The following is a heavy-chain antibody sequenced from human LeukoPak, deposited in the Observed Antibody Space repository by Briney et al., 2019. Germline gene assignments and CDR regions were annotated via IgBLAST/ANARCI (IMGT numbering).Heavy chain of an antibody. CDR2: IYYSGST. J-gene: IGHJ3*02. Sequence: SETLSLTCTVSGGSISSSSYYWGWIRQPPGKGQEWIASIYYSGSTYYNPSLKTRVAISVDTSKNQFSLKLSSVTAADTAVYYCARGRSTAATPAPAFDIWGQGTMVTVSS. D-gene: IGHD2-15*01. V-gene: IGHV4-39*07. CDR3: ARGRSTAATPAPAFDI. CDR1: GGSISSSSYY.